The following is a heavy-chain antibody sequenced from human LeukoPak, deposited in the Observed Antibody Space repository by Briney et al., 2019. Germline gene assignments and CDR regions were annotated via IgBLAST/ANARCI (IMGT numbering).Heavy chain of an antibody. CDR2: IYISGST. CDR3: ARLPRGLTYYYGSGSYYEVDY. D-gene: IGHD3-10*01. V-gene: IGHV4-4*07. CDR1: GGSISSYY. J-gene: IGHJ4*02. Sequence: SETLSLTCTVSGGSISSYYWSWIRQPAGKGLEWIGRIYISGSTNYNPSLKSRVTISVDTSKNQFSLKLSSVTAADTAVYYCARLPRGLTYYYGSGSYYEVDYWGQGTLVTVSS.